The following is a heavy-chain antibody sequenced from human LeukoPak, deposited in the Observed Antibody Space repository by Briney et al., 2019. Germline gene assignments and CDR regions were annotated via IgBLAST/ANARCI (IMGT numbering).Heavy chain of an antibody. D-gene: IGHD2-21*02. J-gene: IGHJ3*02. CDR1: GFTFSSYS. Sequence: NPGGSLRLSCAASGFTFSSYSMNWVRQAPGKGLEWVSSISSSSSYIYYADSVKGRFTISRDNAKNSLYLQMNSLRAEDTAVYYCASYCGGDCYLDAFDIWGQGTMVTVSS. V-gene: IGHV3-21*01. CDR2: ISSSSSYI. CDR3: ASYCGGDCYLDAFDI.